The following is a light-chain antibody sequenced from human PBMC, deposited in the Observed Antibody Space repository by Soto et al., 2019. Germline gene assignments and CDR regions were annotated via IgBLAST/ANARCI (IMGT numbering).Light chain of an antibody. Sequence: QLVLAQPASVSGSFGQSITISCSGPNTDLGVYGYVSWYQHHPGKAPKLLIYDVNNRPSGISDRFSGSKSGDTASLTISGLQAEDEADYFCFSKISGFVYGFGTGTKLTVL. CDR2: DVN. V-gene: IGLV2-14*01. J-gene: IGLJ1*01. CDR3: FSKISGFVYG. CDR1: NTDLGVYGY.